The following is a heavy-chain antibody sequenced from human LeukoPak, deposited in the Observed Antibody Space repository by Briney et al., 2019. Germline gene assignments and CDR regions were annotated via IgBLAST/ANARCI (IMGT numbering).Heavy chain of an antibody. Sequence: GGSLRLSCAASGFTFSSYAMSWFGQAPGKGLEWGSAISGCGGSPYYADSVQGRFTISRDNSKNTLYLQMNSLRAEDTAVYYCAKYSFGGVILPAFGYWGQGTLVTVSS. D-gene: IGHD3-16*02. CDR1: GFTFSSYA. CDR3: AKYSFGGVILPAFGY. J-gene: IGHJ4*02. CDR2: ISGCGGSP. V-gene: IGHV3-23*01.